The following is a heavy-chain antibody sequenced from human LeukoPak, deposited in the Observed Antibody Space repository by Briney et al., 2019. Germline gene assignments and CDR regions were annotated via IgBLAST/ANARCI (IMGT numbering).Heavy chain of an antibody. CDR1: GYTFTGYY. CDR3: ARDYYGSGSYEFDY. Sequence: ASVKVSCKASGYTFTGYYMHWVRQAPGQGLEWMGWINPNSGGTNYAQKFQGRVTMTRDTSISTAYMELSRLRSDDTAVYYCARDYYGSGSYEFDYWGQGTLVTVSS. V-gene: IGHV1-2*02. J-gene: IGHJ4*02. CDR2: INPNSGGT. D-gene: IGHD3-10*01.